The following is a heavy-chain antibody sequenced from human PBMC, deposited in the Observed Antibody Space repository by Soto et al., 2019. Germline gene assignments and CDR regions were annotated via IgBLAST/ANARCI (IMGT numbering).Heavy chain of an antibody. CDR3: ATSVSVAAPFAS. V-gene: IGHV3-21*01. J-gene: IGHJ4*02. D-gene: IGHD6-19*01. Sequence: PGGSLRLSCAASGFTFSNYNMNWVRQAPGKGLEWVSSISSGSSYIYYADSVKGRFTISRDNAKKSLFLQMNSLRAEDTAVYYCATSVSVAAPFASWGQGTLVTVSS. CDR2: ISSGSSYI. CDR1: GFTFSNYN.